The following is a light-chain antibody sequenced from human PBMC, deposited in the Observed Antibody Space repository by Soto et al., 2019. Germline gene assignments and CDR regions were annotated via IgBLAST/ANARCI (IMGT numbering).Light chain of an antibody. CDR1: QGISSY. CDR3: QQLNSYPYT. Sequence: DIQLTQSPSFLSASVGDRVTITCRASQGISSYLAWYQQKPGKAPKLLIYAASTLQSGFPSRFSGSGSGTEFTLTVRSLQPDDFATYYCQQLNSYPYTFGQGTPLEIK. V-gene: IGKV1-9*01. J-gene: IGKJ2*01. CDR2: AAS.